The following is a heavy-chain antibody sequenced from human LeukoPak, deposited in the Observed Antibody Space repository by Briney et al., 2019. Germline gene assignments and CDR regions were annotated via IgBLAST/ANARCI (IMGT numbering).Heavy chain of an antibody. CDR2: IKQDGSER. V-gene: IGHV3-7*03. CDR1: GFTFSSYW. CDR3: AREANYYYYGMDV. J-gene: IGHJ6*02. Sequence: PGGSLRLSCAASGFTFSSYWMSWVRQAPGKGLEWVANIKQDGSERYYVDSVKGRFTISRDNAKNSLYLQMNSLRAEDTAVYYCAREANYYYYGMDVWGQGTTVTVS.